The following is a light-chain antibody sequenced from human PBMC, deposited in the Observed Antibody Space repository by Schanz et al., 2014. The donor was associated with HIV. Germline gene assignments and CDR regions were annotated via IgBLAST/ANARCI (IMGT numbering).Light chain of an antibody. CDR2: NTN. Sequence: QTVVTQEPSLTVSPGGAVTLTCGFTTGAVTSGHFPFWLQQRPGQAPRALIFNTNKKHSWTPARFSGSLLGGKAALTLSGAQPEDEADYYCLLSFTRSRPGVFGGGTKLTVL. CDR1: TGAVTSGHF. J-gene: IGLJ3*02. CDR3: LLSFTRSRPGV. V-gene: IGLV7-46*01.